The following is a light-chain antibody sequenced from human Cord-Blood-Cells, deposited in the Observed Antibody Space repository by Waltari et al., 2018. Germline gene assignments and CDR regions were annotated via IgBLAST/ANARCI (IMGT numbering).Light chain of an antibody. Sequence: QSALTQPASVSGSPGQSITISCTGTSSDVGSYNLVSWYQQHPGKAPKLMIHEGSKRPSGVSKRFSGSKSGNTASLTISGLQAEDEADYYCCSYAGSSTSFGGGTRLTVL. J-gene: IGLJ3*02. V-gene: IGLV2-23*01. CDR1: SSDVGSYNL. CDR3: CSYAGSSTS. CDR2: EGS.